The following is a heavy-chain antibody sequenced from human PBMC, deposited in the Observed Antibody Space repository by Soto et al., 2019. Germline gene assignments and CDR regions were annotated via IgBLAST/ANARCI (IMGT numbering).Heavy chain of an antibody. CDR1: GFTFNDYA. J-gene: IGHJ6*03. D-gene: IGHD6-13*01. CDR2: ISWNSGII. CDR3: VKDDAGSCCTFYMDV. Sequence: EVQLVESGGDLVQPGRSLRLSCAASGFTFNDYAMHWVRQAPGKGLEWVSGISWNSGIIGYADSVKGRFTISRDSAKNSLHLEMNSLRAEDTALYYCVKDDAGSCCTFYMDVWGKGTTVTVSS. V-gene: IGHV3-9*01.